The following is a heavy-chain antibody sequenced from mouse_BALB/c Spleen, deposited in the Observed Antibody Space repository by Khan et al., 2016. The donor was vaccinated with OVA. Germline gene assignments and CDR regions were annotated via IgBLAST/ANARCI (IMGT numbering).Heavy chain of an antibody. CDR3: ARRGLRWDFDY. J-gene: IGHJ2*01. CDR1: GYTFINYW. V-gene: IGHV1-7*01. Sequence: VQLQESGAELAKPGASVKMSCKASGYTFINYWILWVKQRPGQGLEWIGYINPSTGYTEYNQNFKDKAPLTADKSSSTAYMQLSSLTSEDSAVYYCARRGLRWDFDYWGQGTTLTVSS. D-gene: IGHD1-1*01. CDR2: INPSTGYT.